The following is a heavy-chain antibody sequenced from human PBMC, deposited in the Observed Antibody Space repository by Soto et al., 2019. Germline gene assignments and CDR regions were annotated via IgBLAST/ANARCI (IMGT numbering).Heavy chain of an antibody. V-gene: IGHV4-4*02. CDR1: GASISSSDW. CDR3: ARAYERTVSPPRYFDF. J-gene: IGHJ4*02. CDR2: ISHSGST. Sequence: PSETLSLTCAVSGASISSSDWWTWVRQPPGKGLEWIGEISHSGSTNYSPSLRGRVTISVDKSKNPFPLKLTSVTAADTAVYYCARAYERTVSPPRYFDFWGQGTLGTVS. D-gene: IGHD1-1*01.